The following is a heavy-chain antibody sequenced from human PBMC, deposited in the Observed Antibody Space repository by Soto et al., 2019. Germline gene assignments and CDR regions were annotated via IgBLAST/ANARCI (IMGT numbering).Heavy chain of an antibody. J-gene: IGHJ4*02. CDR2: IHSSGST. CDR3: ARLKVGPTNPIDY. CDR1: GGSISSSSYY. V-gene: IGHV4-39*02. Sequence: PSETLSLTCTVSGGSISSSSYYWGWIRQPPGKGLEWIGKIHSSGSTYYNPSLKSRVTISADTSKNHFSLRLSSVTAADTAVYYCARLKVGPTNPIDYWGQGTLVTVSS. D-gene: IGHD1-26*01.